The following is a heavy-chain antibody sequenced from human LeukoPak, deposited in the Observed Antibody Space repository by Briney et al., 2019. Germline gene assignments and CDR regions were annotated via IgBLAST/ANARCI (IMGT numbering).Heavy chain of an antibody. CDR1: GGSISSYY. CDR3: ARDGSGYDRRDFDY. V-gene: IGHV4-59*01. Sequence: SETLSLTCTVSGGSISSYYWSWIRQPPGTGLEWIGYIYYSGSTNYNPSLKSRVTISVDTSKNQFSLKLSSVTAADTAVYYCARDGSGYDRRDFDYWGQGTLVTVSS. CDR2: IYYSGST. J-gene: IGHJ4*02. D-gene: IGHD5-12*01.